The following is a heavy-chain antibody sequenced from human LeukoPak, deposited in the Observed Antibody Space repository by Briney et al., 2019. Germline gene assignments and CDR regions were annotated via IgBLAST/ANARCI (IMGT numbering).Heavy chain of an antibody. Sequence: GRSLRLSCAASGFTFSSYAMHWVRQAPGKGLEWVAVISYDGSNKYYADSVKGRFTISRDNSKNTLYLQVNSLRAEDTAVYYCARSALGYCSSTSCLYAFDIWGQGTMVTVSS. D-gene: IGHD2-2*01. J-gene: IGHJ3*02. CDR3: ARSALGYCSSTSCLYAFDI. CDR2: ISYDGSNK. V-gene: IGHV3-30*04. CDR1: GFTFSSYA.